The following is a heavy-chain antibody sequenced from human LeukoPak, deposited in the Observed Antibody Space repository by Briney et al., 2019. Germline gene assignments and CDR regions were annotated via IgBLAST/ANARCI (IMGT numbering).Heavy chain of an antibody. V-gene: IGHV3-7*04. D-gene: IGHD5-12*01. CDR2: IKEDGSEKK. CDR1: GFTFSSYW. J-gene: IGHJ4*02. CDR3: ARGGYRYEY. Sequence: GGSLRLSCAASGFTFSSYWMSWVRQAPGKGLEWVANIKEDGSEKKYYEDSVKGLFTISRDNTKKSLYLQMNSLRAEDTAMYYCARGGYRYEYWGQGTLVTVSS.